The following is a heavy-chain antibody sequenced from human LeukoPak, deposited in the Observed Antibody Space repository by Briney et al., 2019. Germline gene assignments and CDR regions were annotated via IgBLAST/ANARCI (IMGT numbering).Heavy chain of an antibody. CDR1: GGSISNFY. V-gene: IGHV4-4*07. CDR3: AREGSATARPFVSNDC. J-gene: IGHJ4*02. D-gene: IGHD6-6*01. Sequence: PSETLSLTCTVSGGSISNFYWSWIRQPAEKGQEWIGRIHTSGNTDYNPSLKSRVTMSLDTSKNQFSLRLNSMTAADTAVYDCAREGSATARPFVSNDCWGQGTLVTVSS. CDR2: IHTSGNT.